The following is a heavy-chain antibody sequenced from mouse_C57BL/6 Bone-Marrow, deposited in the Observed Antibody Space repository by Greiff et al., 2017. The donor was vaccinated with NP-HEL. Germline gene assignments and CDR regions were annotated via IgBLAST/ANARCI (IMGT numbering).Heavy chain of an antibody. CDR1: GFTFSSYA. J-gene: IGHJ1*03. D-gene: IGHD1-1*01. Sequence: EVMLVESGGGLVKPGGSLKLSCAASGFTFSSYAMSWVRQTPEKRLEWVATISDGGSYTYYPDNVKGRFTISRDNAKNNLYLQMSHLKSEDTAMYYCARVTTVGYFDVWGTGTTVTVSS. CDR2: ISDGGSYT. CDR3: ARVTTVGYFDV. V-gene: IGHV5-4*03.